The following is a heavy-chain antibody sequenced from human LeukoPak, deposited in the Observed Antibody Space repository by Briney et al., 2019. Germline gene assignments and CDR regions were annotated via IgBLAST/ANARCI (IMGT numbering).Heavy chain of an antibody. D-gene: IGHD6-13*01. Sequence: GGSLRLSCAASGLTFSIHWMNWVRQAPGKGLECVAHINQDGSDKYYADSVKGRFTISRDNTKNSLYLQMNSLRAEDTAVYYCARAEYSSSWFLEYWGQGTLVTVPS. CDR1: GLTFSIHW. CDR3: ARAEYSSSWFLEY. J-gene: IGHJ4*02. CDR2: INQDGSDK. V-gene: IGHV3-7*01.